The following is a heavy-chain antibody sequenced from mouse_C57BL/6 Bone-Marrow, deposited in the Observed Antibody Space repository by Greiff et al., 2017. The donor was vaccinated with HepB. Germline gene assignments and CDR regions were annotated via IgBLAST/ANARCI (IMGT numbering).Heavy chain of an antibody. CDR1: GFTFSDYG. Sequence: VQLVESGGGLVKPGGSLKLSCAASGFTFSDYGMHWVRQAPEKGLEWVAYISSGSSTIYYADTVKGRFTISRDNAKNTLFLQMTSLRSEDTAMYYCARNDGYFWFAYWGQGTLVTVSA. V-gene: IGHV5-17*01. CDR2: ISSGSSTI. J-gene: IGHJ3*01. D-gene: IGHD2-3*01. CDR3: ARNDGYFWFAY.